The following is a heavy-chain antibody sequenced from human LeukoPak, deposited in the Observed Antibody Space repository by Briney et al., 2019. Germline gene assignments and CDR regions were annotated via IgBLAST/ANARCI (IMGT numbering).Heavy chain of an antibody. J-gene: IGHJ4*02. Sequence: SETLSLTCTVSGGSISNGDYYWSWIRQYPGKGLEWNGYIHYSGSTYYNPSLKSRVTISVDTSKKQFSLKLSSVTAADTAVYYCARVGVAAKSSRYFDSWGQGTLVTVSS. CDR2: IHYSGST. D-gene: IGHD2-15*01. CDR1: GGSISNGDYY. CDR3: ARVGVAAKSSRYFDS. V-gene: IGHV4-31*03.